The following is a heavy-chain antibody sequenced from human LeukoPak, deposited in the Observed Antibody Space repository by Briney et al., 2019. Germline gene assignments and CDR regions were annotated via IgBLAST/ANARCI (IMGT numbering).Heavy chain of an antibody. CDR2: ISGSGGST. CDR3: AKDLGGEGWLEYYVDY. V-gene: IGHV3-23*01. Sequence: GGSLRLSCAASGFTFSSYAMSWVRQAPGKGLEWVSAISGSGGSTYYADSVKGRFTISRDNSKNTLYLQMNSLRAEDTAVYYCAKDLGGEGWLEYYVDYWGQGTLVTVSS. CDR1: GFTFSSYA. J-gene: IGHJ4*02. D-gene: IGHD1-26*01.